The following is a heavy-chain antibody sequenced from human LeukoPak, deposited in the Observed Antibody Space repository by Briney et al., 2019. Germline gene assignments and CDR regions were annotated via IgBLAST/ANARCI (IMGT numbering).Heavy chain of an antibody. J-gene: IGHJ6*03. CDR3: AKEVAARPVGYYYYYMDV. CDR2: VRYDGSNR. CDR1: GFTFSNYG. V-gene: IGHV3-30*02. D-gene: IGHD6-6*01. Sequence: GGSLRLSCAASGFTFSNYGMHWVRQAPGKGLEWVAFVRYDGSNRYYADSVRGRFTISRDDSKNTLYLQMNSLGAEDTAVYYCAKEVAARPVGYYYYYMDVWGKGTTVTVSS.